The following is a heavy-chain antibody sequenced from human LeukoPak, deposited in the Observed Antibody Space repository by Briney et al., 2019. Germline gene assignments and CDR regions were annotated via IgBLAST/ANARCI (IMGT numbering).Heavy chain of an antibody. CDR2: ISATGGTT. J-gene: IGHJ5*02. CDR1: GFTFSSYG. CDR3: AKDRGKVVPAAMVGNWFDP. V-gene: IGHV3-23*01. Sequence: PGGSLRLSCAASGFTFSSYGMSWVRQAPGKGLEWVSAISATGGTTYYADSVKGRFTISRDNSKNTLYLQMNSLRAEDTAVYYCAKDRGKVVPAAMVGNWFDPWGQGTLVTVSS. D-gene: IGHD2-2*01.